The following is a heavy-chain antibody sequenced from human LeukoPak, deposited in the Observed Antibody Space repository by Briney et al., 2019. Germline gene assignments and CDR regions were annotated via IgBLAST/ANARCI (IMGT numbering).Heavy chain of an antibody. D-gene: IGHD6-13*01. J-gene: IGHJ4*02. CDR3: ARLYSSSLGRVFDY. CDR2: IYYSGST. Sequence: SETLSLTCTVSGGSISSSSSYWGWIRQPPGKGLEWIGYIYYSGSTNYNPSLKSRVTISVDTSKNQFSLKLSSVTAADTAVYYCARLYSSSLGRVFDYWGQGTLVTVSS. CDR1: GGSISSSSSY. V-gene: IGHV4-61*05.